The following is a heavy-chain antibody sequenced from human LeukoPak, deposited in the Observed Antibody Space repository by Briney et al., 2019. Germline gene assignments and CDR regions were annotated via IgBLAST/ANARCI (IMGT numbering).Heavy chain of an antibody. J-gene: IGHJ4*02. CDR3: AKPRGEKKGGRNY. CDR1: GFIFSSYA. Sequence: GGSLRLSCATSGFIFSSYAMSWVRQAPGRGLEWVSSISGSGGSIYYADSVKGRFTISRDNSKNTLYLQMNSLRAEDTAVYSWAKPRGEKKGGRNYWGQEPLVTVSS. V-gene: IGHV3-23*01. D-gene: IGHD2-15*01. CDR2: ISGSGGSI.